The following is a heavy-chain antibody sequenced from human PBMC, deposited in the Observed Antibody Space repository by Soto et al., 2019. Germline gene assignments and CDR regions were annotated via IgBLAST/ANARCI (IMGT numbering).Heavy chain of an antibody. CDR3: ARLNAGTTYYYYGMDV. V-gene: IGHV4-39*01. J-gene: IGHJ6*02. CDR1: GGSIGGSTYY. D-gene: IGHD1-7*01. Sequence: SETLSLTCTVSGGSIGGSTYYWGWIRQPPGKGLEWIGSIYYSGSTYYNPSLKSRVTISVDTSKNQFSLKLSSVTAADTAVYYCARLNAGTTYYYYGMDVWGQGTTVT. CDR2: IYYSGST.